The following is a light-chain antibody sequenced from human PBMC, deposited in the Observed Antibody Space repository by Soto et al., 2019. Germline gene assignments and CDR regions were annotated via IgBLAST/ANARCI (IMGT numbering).Light chain of an antibody. J-gene: IGKJ1*01. CDR1: QSVTNRY. Sequence: EIVLTQSRCTLSLSPLERSTLSCRASQSVTNRYLAWYRQKPGQAPRLLIFGASIRDTGIPDRFSGSGSGTDFTLTINRLEPEDFAVYYCQQYGSSPGTFGQGTKVDIK. CDR3: QQYGSSPGT. V-gene: IGKV3-20*01. CDR2: GAS.